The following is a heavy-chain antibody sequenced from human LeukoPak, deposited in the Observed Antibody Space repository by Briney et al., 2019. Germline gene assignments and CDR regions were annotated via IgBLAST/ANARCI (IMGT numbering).Heavy chain of an antibody. CDR2: ISYDGSNK. Sequence: GGSLRLSCTASGFTFSYYAMHWVRQAPGKGLEWVAVISYDGSNKNYADSAKGRFTISRDNSKNTLYLQMNSLRAEDTAVYYCAKAYVVVVAYDNWFDPWGQGTLVTVSS. CDR3: AKAYVVVVAYDNWFDP. V-gene: IGHV3-30*04. J-gene: IGHJ5*02. D-gene: IGHD2-15*01. CDR1: GFTFSYYA.